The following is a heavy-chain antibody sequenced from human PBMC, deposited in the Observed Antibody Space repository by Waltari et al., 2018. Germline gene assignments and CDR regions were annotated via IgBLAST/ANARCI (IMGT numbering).Heavy chain of an antibody. CDR1: GGSFSGYY. CDR3: ARQRYSPSVRYYFDY. CDR2: INHSGST. V-gene: IGHV4-34*01. J-gene: IGHJ4*02. Sequence: QVQLQQWGAGLLKPSETLSLTCAVYGGSFSGYYWSWIRQPPGKGLEWIGEINHSGSTNYNPSLKSRVTISVDTSKNQFSLKLSSVTAADTAVYYCARQRYSPSVRYYFDYWGQGTLVTVSS. D-gene: IGHD5-18*01.